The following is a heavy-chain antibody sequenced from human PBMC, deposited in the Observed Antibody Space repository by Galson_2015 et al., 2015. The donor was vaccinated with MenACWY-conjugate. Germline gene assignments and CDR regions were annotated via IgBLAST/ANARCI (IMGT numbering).Heavy chain of an antibody. Sequence: QSGAEVKKPGESLQISCTASGSRFTNSWIAWVRQMPRKGLEWMGIIYPSDSDTRYSPSFQGQVTISADKSIDTAYLQWSSLKASDTAMYYCARQGSSSSWFDPWGQGTLVTVSS. V-gene: IGHV5-51*01. J-gene: IGHJ5*02. CDR2: IYPSDSDT. CDR1: GSRFTNSW. CDR3: ARQGSSSSWFDP. D-gene: IGHD6-6*01.